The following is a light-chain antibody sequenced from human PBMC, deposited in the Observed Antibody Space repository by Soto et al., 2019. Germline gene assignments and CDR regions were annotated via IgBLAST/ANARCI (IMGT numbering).Light chain of an antibody. CDR3: AAWDDSLNGRV. CDR2: SND. J-gene: IGLJ2*01. CDR1: SSNIGSNY. V-gene: IGLV1-44*01. Sequence: QAVVTQPPSLSGTPGQRVTISCSGSSSNIGSNYVYWYQQLPGTAPKLLIYSNDQRPSGVPDRFSGSKSGTSASLAISGLQSEDEADYYCAAWDDSLNGRVFGGGTKLTVL.